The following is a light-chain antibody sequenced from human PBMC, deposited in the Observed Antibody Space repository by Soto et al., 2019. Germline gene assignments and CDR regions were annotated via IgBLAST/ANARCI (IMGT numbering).Light chain of an antibody. CDR3: QQLNSYPLT. CDR1: QGISSY. Sequence: IQLTQSPSSLSASVGDRVTITCRASQGISSYLAWYQQKPGKAPKLLIYAASTLQSGVPSRFSGSGSGPDLTLTISSLQPEDFATYYCQQLNSYPLTFGPGTKVDIK. CDR2: AAS. V-gene: IGKV1-9*01. J-gene: IGKJ3*01.